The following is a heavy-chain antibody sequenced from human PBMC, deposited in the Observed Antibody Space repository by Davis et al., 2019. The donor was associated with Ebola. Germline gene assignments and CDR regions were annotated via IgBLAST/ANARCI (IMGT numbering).Heavy chain of an antibody. CDR3: ATTPQYSSGQNKPFDY. Sequence: GESLKISCAASGFPFSNYGMHWVRQAPGKGLQWVAVIWDDGSNKYYADSVKGRFTISRDNSKNTLYLQMNSLRAEDTAVYYCATTPQYSSGQNKPFDYWGQGTLVTVSS. V-gene: IGHV3-33*01. J-gene: IGHJ4*02. CDR2: IWDDGSNK. CDR1: GFPFSNYG. D-gene: IGHD6-19*01.